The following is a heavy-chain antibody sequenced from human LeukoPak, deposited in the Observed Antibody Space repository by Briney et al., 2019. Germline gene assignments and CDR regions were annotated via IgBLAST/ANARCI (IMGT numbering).Heavy chain of an antibody. CDR3: ARRRDYFDY. CDR2: ISSSGSTI. J-gene: IGHJ4*02. V-gene: IGHV3-11*01. Sequence: GESLRLSCAASGFTFSDYYMSWIRQAPGKGLEWISYISSSGSTIYYADSVKGRFTTSRDNAKSSLYLQVNSLRAEDTAIYYCARRRDYFDYWGQGTLVTVSS. CDR1: GFTFSDYY.